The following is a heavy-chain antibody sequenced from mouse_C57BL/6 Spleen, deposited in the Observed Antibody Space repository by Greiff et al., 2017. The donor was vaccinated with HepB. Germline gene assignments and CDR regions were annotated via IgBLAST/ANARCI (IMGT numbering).Heavy chain of an antibody. CDR3: ARDSESIYDGYYGFAY. D-gene: IGHD2-3*01. J-gene: IGHJ3*01. CDR2: ISDGGSYT. Sequence: DVMLVESGGGLVKPGGSLKLSCAASGFTFSSYAMSWVRQTPEKRLEWVATISDGGSYTYYPDNVKGRFTISRDNAKNNLYLQMSHLKTEDTAMYYCARDSESIYDGYYGFAYWGQGTLVTVSA. CDR1: GFTFSSYA. V-gene: IGHV5-4*01.